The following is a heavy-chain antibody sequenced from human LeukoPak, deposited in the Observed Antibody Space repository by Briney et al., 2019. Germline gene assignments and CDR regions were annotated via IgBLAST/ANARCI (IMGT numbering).Heavy chain of an antibody. D-gene: IGHD3-22*01. CDR3: ARDYYDSRGEAVDI. CDR2: IYYSGNT. Sequence: SETLSLTCTVSGGSISSHYWSWIRQPPGKGLEWIGYIYYSGNTNYNPPLKSRLTISVDTSKNQFSLRLTSVTAADTAMYYCARDYYDSRGEAVDIWGQGTMVTVSS. J-gene: IGHJ3*02. CDR1: GGSISSHY. V-gene: IGHV4-59*11.